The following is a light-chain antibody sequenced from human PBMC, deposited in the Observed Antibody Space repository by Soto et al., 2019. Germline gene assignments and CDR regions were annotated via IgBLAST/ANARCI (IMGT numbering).Light chain of an antibody. CDR3: QQYDNPNLTVT. CDR1: QDISNY. J-gene: IGKJ4*01. V-gene: IGKV1-33*01. Sequence: DIQMTQSPSSLSASVGDRVTITFQASQDISNYLNWYQQKPGKAPKLLIYDAYNLEKGVPSRFSGSGSETDFTFTICSLQPEDIATYYCQQYDNPNLTVTFGGGTKVDIK. CDR2: DAY.